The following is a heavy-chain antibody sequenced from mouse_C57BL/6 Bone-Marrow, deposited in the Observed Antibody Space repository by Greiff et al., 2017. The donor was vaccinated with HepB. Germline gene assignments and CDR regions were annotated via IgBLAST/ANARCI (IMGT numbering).Heavy chain of an antibody. J-gene: IGHJ4*01. D-gene: IGHD3-2*02. CDR3: ARYSSGPLYYAMDY. CDR2: IYPGSGST. CDR1: GYTFTSYW. Sequence: VKLMESGAELVKPGASVKMSCKASGYTFTSYWITWVKQRPGQGLEWIGDIYPGSGSTNYNEKFKSKATLTVDTSSSTAYMQLSSLTSEDSAVYYCARYSSGPLYYAMDYWGQGTSVTVSS. V-gene: IGHV1-55*01.